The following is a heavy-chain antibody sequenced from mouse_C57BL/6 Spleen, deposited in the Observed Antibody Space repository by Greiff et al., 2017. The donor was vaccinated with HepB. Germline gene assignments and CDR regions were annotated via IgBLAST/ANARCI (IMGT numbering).Heavy chain of an antibody. CDR2: ISNGGGST. CDR3: ARHNYGSRLPAMDY. J-gene: IGHJ4*01. Sequence: EVQGVESGGGLVQPGGSLKLSCAASGFTFSDYYMYWVRQTPEKRLEWVAYISNGGGSTYYPDTVKGRFTISRDNAKNTLYLQMSRLKSEDTAMYYCARHNYGSRLPAMDYWGQGTSVTVSS. CDR1: GFTFSDYY. D-gene: IGHD1-1*01. V-gene: IGHV5-12*01.